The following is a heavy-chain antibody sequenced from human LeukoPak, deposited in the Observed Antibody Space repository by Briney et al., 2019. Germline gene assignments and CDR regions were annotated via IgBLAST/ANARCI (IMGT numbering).Heavy chain of an antibody. CDR3: ARGGKTYYYDSSGKGDAFDI. CDR2: ITGNGGTT. D-gene: IGHD3-22*01. CDR1: GFTFSNYG. V-gene: IGHV3-23*01. Sequence: GGSLRLSCAASGFTFSNYGMNWVRQAPGKGLEWVSGITGNGGTTYYADSVKGRFTISRDNSKNTVYLQMNSLRAEDTAVYYCARGGKTYYYDSSGKGDAFDIWGQGTMVTVSS. J-gene: IGHJ3*02.